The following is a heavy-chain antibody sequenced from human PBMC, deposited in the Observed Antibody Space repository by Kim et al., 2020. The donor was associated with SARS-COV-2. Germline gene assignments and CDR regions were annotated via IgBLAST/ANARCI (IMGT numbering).Heavy chain of an antibody. CDR1: GFTFSSYW. CDR2: INSDGSST. J-gene: IGHJ5*02. Sequence: GGSLRLSCAASGFTFSSYWMHWVRQAPGKGLVWLSRINSDGSSTNYADSVKGRFTISRDNAKNTLYLEMNSLGAEGTAVYYCASDRKYGSFTSCWGWFDPCGQGTLVTVS. D-gene: IGHD2-2*01. CDR3: ASDRKYGSFTSCWGWFDP. V-gene: IGHV3-74*01.